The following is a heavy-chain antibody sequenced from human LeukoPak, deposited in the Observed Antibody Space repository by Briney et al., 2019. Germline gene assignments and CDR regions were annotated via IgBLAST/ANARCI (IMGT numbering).Heavy chain of an antibody. J-gene: IGHJ4*02. Sequence: PSETLSLTCTVSGGSISSYYWSWIRQPPGKGLEWIGYIYYSGSTNYIPSLKSRVIISVDTSKNQFSLKLSSVTAADTAVYYCARGYSSSWSRILDYWGQGTLVTVSS. V-gene: IGHV4-59*01. CDR1: GGSISSYY. CDR2: IYYSGST. D-gene: IGHD6-13*01. CDR3: ARGYSSSWSRILDY.